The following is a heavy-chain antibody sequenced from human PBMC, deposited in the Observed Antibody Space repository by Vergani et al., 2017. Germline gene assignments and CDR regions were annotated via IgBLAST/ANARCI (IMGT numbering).Heavy chain of an antibody. CDR3: ARSGYCTDGVCYMTYYYYMDV. D-gene: IGHD2-8*01. Sequence: QVRLEESGGGVVQPGRSLRLSCAASGFTLSSHAMHWVRQAPGKGLEWVAFIWYDGSKEYYADSVKGRFTISRDNSKNTLYLQMNSLRDADTAVYYCARSGYCTDGVCYMTYYYYMDVWGKGTAVTVSS. J-gene: IGHJ6*03. V-gene: IGHV3-33*01. CDR2: IWYDGSKE. CDR1: GFTLSSHA.